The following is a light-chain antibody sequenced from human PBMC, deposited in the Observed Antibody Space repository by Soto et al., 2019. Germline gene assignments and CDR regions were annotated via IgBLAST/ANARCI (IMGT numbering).Light chain of an antibody. V-gene: IGLV2-14*01. Sequence: ALTQPASVSGSPGQSITISCTGTSSDVGTYNYVSWYQQRPGKAPKLMIYEVRNRPSGVSNRFSGSKSGNTASLTISGLQAEDEADYYCSSYTSTSTLVFGTGTKLTVL. CDR2: EVR. CDR3: SSYTSTSTLV. CDR1: SSDVGTYNY. J-gene: IGLJ1*01.